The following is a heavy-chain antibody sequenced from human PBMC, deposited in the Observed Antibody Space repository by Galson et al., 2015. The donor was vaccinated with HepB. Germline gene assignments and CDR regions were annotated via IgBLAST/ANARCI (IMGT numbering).Heavy chain of an antibody. CDR3: AWGSESSSWLGFDY. D-gene: IGHD6-13*01. CDR1: GYTFTSYA. J-gene: IGHJ4*02. Sequence: GYTFTSYAMHWVRQAPGQRLEWMGWINAGNGNTKYSQKFQGRVTITRDTSASTAYMELSSLRSEDTAVYYCAWGSESSSWLGFDYWGQGTLVTVSS. V-gene: IGHV1-3*01. CDR2: INAGNGNT.